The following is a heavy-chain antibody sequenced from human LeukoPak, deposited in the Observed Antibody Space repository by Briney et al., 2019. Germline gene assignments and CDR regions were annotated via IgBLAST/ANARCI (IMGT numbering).Heavy chain of an antibody. CDR2: FSMSEHYI. J-gene: IGHJ4*02. CDR1: RFTPCVYN. CDR3: AREKNRVVLGGPLQY. V-gene: IGHV3-21*01. Sequence: PGGSLRHSPAPSRFTPCVYNMNTVPAAPEKGLEGGASFSMSEHYIYYADSVKGRFTISRDNAKDSLFLQMNSLGPEDTAGYYCAREKNRVVLGGPLQYWGQGTLVTVSS. D-gene: IGHD4/OR15-4a*01.